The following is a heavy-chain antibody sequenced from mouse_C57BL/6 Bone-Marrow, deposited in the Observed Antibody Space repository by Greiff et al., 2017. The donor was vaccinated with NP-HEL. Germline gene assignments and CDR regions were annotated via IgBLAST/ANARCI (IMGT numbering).Heavy chain of an antibody. V-gene: IGHV4-1*01. J-gene: IGHJ2*01. CDR2: INPDSSTI. Sequence: EVKVIESGGGLVQPGGSLKLSCAASGIDFSRYWMSWVRRAPGKGLEWIGEINPDSSTINYAPSLKDKFIISRDNAKNTLYLQMSKVRSEDTALYYCARHYYGSSYVFDYWGQGTTLTVSS. CDR3: ARHYYGSSYVFDY. D-gene: IGHD1-1*01. CDR1: GIDFSRYW.